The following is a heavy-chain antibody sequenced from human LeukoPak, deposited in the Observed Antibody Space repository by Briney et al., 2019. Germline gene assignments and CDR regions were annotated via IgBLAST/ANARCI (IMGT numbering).Heavy chain of an antibody. CDR2: ISGSGTTI. J-gene: IGHJ4*02. D-gene: IGHD2-15*01. CDR1: GFTFSTYE. CDR3: VRVKGSYFDY. V-gene: IGHV3-48*03. Sequence: PGGSLRLSCAASGFTFSTYEMNWVRQVPGKGLEWVSYISGSGTTIYYADSVKGRFAISRDNTKNSMYLQMNSLRAEDTAVYYCVRVKGSYFDYWGQGALVTVSS.